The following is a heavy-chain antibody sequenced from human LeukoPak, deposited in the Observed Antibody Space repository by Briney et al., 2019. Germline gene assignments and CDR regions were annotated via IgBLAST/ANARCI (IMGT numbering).Heavy chain of an antibody. J-gene: IGHJ4*02. V-gene: IGHV3-23*01. CDR3: AKDASGDLSYFDY. CDR1: GFTFSSFA. Sequence: GGSLRLSCAASGFTFSSFAMSWVRQAPGKGLEWVSGISGSGGSTYHADSVRGRRTVSRDNSKNTLYLQMNSLRAEDTAVYYCAKDASGDLSYFDYWGQGTLVTVSS. CDR2: ISGSGGST. D-gene: IGHD2-21*02.